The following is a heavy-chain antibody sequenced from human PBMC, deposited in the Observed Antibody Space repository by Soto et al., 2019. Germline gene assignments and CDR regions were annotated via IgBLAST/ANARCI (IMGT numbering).Heavy chain of an antibody. J-gene: IGHJ6*02. CDR3: ARLGGYSYVYVPGHYYYGMDV. CDR2: IYPGDSDT. Sequence: GESLKISCKGSGYSFTSYWIGWVRQMPGKGLEWMGIIYPGDSDTRYSPSFQGQVTISADKSISTAYLQWSSLKASDTAMYYCARLGGYSYVYVPGHYYYGMDVWGQGTTVTVSS. V-gene: IGHV5-51*01. D-gene: IGHD5-18*01. CDR1: GYSFTSYW.